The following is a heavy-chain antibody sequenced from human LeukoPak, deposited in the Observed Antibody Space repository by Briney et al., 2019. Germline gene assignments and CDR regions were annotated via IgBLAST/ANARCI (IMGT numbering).Heavy chain of an antibody. V-gene: IGHV3-23*01. J-gene: IGHJ4*02. CDR1: GFTFSNYA. CDR2: IGGSGDTT. D-gene: IGHD3-10*01. Sequence: PGGSLRLSCAASGFTFSNYAMSRFRQTPGKGLGWVSAIGGSGDTTYYADSVKGRFTISRDNSKNTLYLQMDSLRAEDTAVYYCANVAFYYASGTYVWGQGTLVTVSS. CDR3: ANVAFYYASGTYV.